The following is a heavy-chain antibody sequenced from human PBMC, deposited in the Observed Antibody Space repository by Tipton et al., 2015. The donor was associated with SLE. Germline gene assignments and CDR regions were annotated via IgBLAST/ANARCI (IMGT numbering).Heavy chain of an antibody. CDR1: GGSISSHY. V-gene: IGHV4-59*11. CDR2: IYYSGST. Sequence: TLSLTCTVSGGSISSHYWSWIRQPPGKGLEWIGYIYYSGSTNYNPSLKSRVTISVDTSKNQFSLKLSSVTAADTAVYYCARLSTVTSAFDIWGQGTMVTVSS. CDR3: ARLSTVTSAFDI. D-gene: IGHD4-17*01. J-gene: IGHJ3*02.